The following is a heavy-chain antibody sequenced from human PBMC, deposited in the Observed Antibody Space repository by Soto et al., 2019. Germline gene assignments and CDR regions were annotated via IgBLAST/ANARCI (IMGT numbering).Heavy chain of an antibody. CDR3: ARVLWFGELSGDYYYYYMDV. V-gene: IGHV1-8*01. J-gene: IGHJ6*03. Sequence: ASVKVSCKASGYTFTSYDINWVRQATGQGLEWMGWMNPNSGNTGYAQKFQGRVTMTRNTSISTAYMELSSLRSEDTAVYYCARVLWFGELSGDYYYYYMDVWGQGTTVTVSS. CDR2: MNPNSGNT. D-gene: IGHD3-10*01. CDR1: GYTFTSYD.